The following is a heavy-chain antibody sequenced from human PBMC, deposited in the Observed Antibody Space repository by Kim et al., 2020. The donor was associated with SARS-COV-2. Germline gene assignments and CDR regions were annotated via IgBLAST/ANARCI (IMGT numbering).Heavy chain of an antibody. CDR3: ARRGCSGGSCYALPRLNGFYL. CDR2: IYHSGST. D-gene: IGHD2-15*01. J-gene: IGHJ3*01. V-gene: IGHV4-38-2*02. CDR1: GYSISSGYY. Sequence: SETLSLTCTVSGYSISSGYYWGWIRQPPGKGLEWIGSIYHSGSTYYNPSLKSRVTISVDTSKNQFSLKLSAVTAADTAVYYCARRGCSGGSCYALPRLNGFYLWVQETMVSVSP.